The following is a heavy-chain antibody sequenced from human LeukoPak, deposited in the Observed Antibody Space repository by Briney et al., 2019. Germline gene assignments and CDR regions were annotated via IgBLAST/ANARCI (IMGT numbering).Heavy chain of an antibody. Sequence: GRSLRLSCAASGFTFSNYWMHWVRQAPGKGLVWVSRINSDGINTSYADSVKGRFTISRDNAKNTLNLQMNSLRAEDTAVYYCARDLGQYYDTSDNWFDPWGQGTLVTVSS. CDR2: INSDGINT. J-gene: IGHJ5*02. CDR3: ARDLGQYYDTSDNWFDP. D-gene: IGHD3-22*01. V-gene: IGHV3-74*01. CDR1: GFTFSNYW.